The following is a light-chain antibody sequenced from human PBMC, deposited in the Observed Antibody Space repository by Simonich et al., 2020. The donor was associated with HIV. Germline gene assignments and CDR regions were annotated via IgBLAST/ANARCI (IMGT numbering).Light chain of an antibody. CDR1: QNVLYSSNNKNY. V-gene: IGKV4-1*01. CDR2: GAS. J-gene: IGKJ1*01. CDR3: QQYYSTPQT. Sequence: DIVMTQSPDSLAVSLGERATINCKSSQNVLYSSNNKNYLAWYQQKPGQHPKLLIYGASTRESGVPDRFSGSGSGTDFTLTINSLQAEDVAVYYCQQYYSTPQTFGQETKVEIK.